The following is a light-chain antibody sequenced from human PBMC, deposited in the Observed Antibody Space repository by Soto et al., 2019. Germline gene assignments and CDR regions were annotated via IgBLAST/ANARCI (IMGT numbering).Light chain of an antibody. J-gene: IGLJ2*01. CDR2: DVS. CDR3: CSYAGSYTVV. CDR1: SSDVGGYNY. V-gene: IGLV2-11*01. Sequence: QSALTQPRSVSGSPGQSVTISCTGTSSDVGGYNYVSWYQKHPGKAPKIMIYDVSKRPSGVPDRFSGSKSGNTASLTISGLQAEDEAHYFCCSYAGSYTVVFGGGTKLTVL.